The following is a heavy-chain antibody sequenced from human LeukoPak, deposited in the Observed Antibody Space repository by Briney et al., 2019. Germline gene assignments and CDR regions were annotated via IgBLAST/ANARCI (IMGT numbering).Heavy chain of an antibody. D-gene: IGHD2-2*01. J-gene: IGHJ5*02. Sequence: SQTLSLTCTVSGGSISSGSYYWSWIRQPAGKGLEWIGRIYTSGSTNYNPSLESRVTISVDTSKNQFSLKPSSVTAADTAVYYCARDHIVVVPAAIYNWFDPWGQGTLVTVSS. V-gene: IGHV4-61*02. CDR2: IYTSGST. CDR1: GGSISSGSYY. CDR3: ARDHIVVVPAAIYNWFDP.